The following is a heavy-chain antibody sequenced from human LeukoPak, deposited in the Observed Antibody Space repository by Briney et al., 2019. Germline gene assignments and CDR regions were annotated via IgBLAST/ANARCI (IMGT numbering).Heavy chain of an antibody. CDR1: GYTFTGYY. V-gene: IGHV1-2*06. Sequence: ASVKVSCKASGYTFTGYYMHWVRQAHGQGLEWMGRINPNSGGTNYAQKFQGRVTMTRDTSISTAYMELSRLRSDDTAVYYCARDRQQLVFYYYYMDVWGKGTTVTVSS. D-gene: IGHD6-13*01. J-gene: IGHJ6*03. CDR2: INPNSGGT. CDR3: ARDRQQLVFYYYYMDV.